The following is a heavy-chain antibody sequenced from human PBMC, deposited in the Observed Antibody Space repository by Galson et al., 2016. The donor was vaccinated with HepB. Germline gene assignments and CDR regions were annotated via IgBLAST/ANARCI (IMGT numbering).Heavy chain of an antibody. Sequence: SLRLSCAASGFTFSTYAMHWVRQAPGKGLEWVAVISYDGSNRYYADSVKGRFTISRDNSKNTLYLQMNSLRPEDTAVYYCASVENFDYWGQGLLVTVSS. CDR2: ISYDGSNR. CDR3: ASVENFDY. D-gene: IGHD5-24*01. J-gene: IGHJ4*02. V-gene: IGHV3-30-3*01. CDR1: GFTFSTYA.